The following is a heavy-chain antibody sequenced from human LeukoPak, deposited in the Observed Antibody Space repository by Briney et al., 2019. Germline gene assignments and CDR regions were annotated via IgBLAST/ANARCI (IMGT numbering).Heavy chain of an antibody. Sequence: ASVKVSCKASGYTFTGYYMHWVRQAPGQGLEWMGWINPNSGGTNYAQKFQGWVTMTRDTSISTAYMELSRLRSDDTAVYYCARDYGYSSSWYYFDYWGQGTLVTVSS. CDR3: ARDYGYSSSWYYFDY. D-gene: IGHD6-13*01. J-gene: IGHJ4*02. V-gene: IGHV1-2*04. CDR1: GYTFTGYY. CDR2: INPNSGGT.